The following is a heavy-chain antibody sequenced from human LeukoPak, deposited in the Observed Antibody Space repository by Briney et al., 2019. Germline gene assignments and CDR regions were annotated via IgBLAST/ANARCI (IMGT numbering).Heavy chain of an antibody. V-gene: IGHV3-23*01. D-gene: IGHD3-10*01. J-gene: IGHJ4*02. CDR2: ISGSGGST. Sequence: PGGSLRLSCAASGFTFSRYAMSWVRQAPGKGLEWVSAISGSGGSTYYADSVKGRFTISRDNSKNTLYLQMNSLRAEDTAVYYCAKGTYGSGSYPYFDYWGQGTLVTVSS. CDR3: AKGTYGSGSYPYFDY. CDR1: GFTFSRYA.